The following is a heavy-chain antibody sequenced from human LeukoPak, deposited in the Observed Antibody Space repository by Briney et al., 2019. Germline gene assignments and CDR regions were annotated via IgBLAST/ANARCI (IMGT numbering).Heavy chain of an antibody. CDR1: GGSISSGGYY. Sequence: PSETLSLTCTVSGGSISSGGYYWSWIRQHPGKGLEWIGYIYYSGSTYYNPSLKSRVTISVDTSKNQFSLKLSSVTAADTAVYYCARQRSTPPYCSSTSCYPWFDPWGQGTLVTVSS. CDR2: IYYSGST. V-gene: IGHV4-39*01. J-gene: IGHJ5*02. D-gene: IGHD2-2*01. CDR3: ARQRSTPPYCSSTSCYPWFDP.